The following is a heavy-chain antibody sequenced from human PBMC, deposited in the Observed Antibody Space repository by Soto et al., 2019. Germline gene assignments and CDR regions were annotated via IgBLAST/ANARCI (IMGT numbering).Heavy chain of an antibody. D-gene: IGHD3-22*01. V-gene: IGHV3-30*04. CDR1: GFTFRSYA. CDR3: ANLAYTSGRVDY. J-gene: IGHJ4*02. Sequence: QVQLVESGGGVVQPGRSLRLSCAASGFTFRSYAMHWVRQAPGKGLEWVAVISYDGGEIYYVDSVKGRFTISRDNSKNTLSLQMNRLRPEDPGLYYSANLAYTSGRVDYWGQGTLVTVFS. CDR2: ISYDGGEI.